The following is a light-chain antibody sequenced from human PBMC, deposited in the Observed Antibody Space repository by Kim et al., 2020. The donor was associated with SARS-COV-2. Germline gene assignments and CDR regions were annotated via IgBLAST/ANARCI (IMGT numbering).Light chain of an antibody. V-gene: IGLV1-40*01. CDR2: GNT. Sequence: RVTNSCTGSSSNIGAPYDVHWYQQLPGTAPKLLIYGNTNRPSGIPDRFSGSKSGTSASLAITGLQAEDEADYYCQSYDSSLSGYVFGTGTKVTVL. J-gene: IGLJ1*01. CDR1: SSNIGAPYD. CDR3: QSYDSSLSGYV.